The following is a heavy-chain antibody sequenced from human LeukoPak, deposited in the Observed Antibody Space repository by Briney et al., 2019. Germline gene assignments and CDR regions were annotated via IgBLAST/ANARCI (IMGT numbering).Heavy chain of an antibody. V-gene: IGHV3-7*01. CDR2: IRQDGSLK. J-gene: IGHJ4*02. Sequence: PGGSLRLSCAASGFTFRNYWVSWVRQAPGKGLEWVANIRQDGSLKYYVDSLKGRFTISRDNAKTSVYLQMNSLRAEDTAVYFCARIGYSSSSFDYWGQGTLVTVSS. CDR1: GFTFRNYW. CDR3: ARIGYSSSSFDY. D-gene: IGHD6-6*01.